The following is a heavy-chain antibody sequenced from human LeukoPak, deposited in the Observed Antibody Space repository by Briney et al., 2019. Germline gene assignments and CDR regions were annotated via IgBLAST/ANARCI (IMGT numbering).Heavy chain of an antibody. J-gene: IGHJ4*02. D-gene: IGHD3-10*01. CDR3: ARRTRGSGSYLY. CDR1: GDSISSSGYY. CDR2: IHHSGNT. Sequence: SETLSLTCSVSGDSISSSGYYWDWIRQPPGKGLEWIGSIHHSGNTNYNPSLKSRVTISADMSKNQFSLKLSSVTAADTAVYYCARRTRGSGSYLYWGQGTLVTVSS. V-gene: IGHV4-39*07.